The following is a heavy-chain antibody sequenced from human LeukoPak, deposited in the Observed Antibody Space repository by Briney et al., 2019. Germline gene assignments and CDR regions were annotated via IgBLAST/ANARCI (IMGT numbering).Heavy chain of an antibody. CDR1: RDNIASNSVA. D-gene: IGHD3-22*01. CDR3: ARGPYSYHYDRGFDP. V-gene: IGHV6-1*01. Sequence: SQTLSLTFIISRDNIASNSVAGYWIRQSPSRGFECLGRTLYQSNWQYDYAESAKSRMTLNSDTSKTQISLQVTSVTPEDTAVYYCARGPYSYHYDRGFDPWGQGILVTVSS. J-gene: IGHJ5*02. CDR2: TLYQSNWQY.